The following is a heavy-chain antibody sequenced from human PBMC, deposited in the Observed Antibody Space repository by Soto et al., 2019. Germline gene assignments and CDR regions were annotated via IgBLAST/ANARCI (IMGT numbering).Heavy chain of an antibody. CDR3: ARRWGGDGLFLMDV. V-gene: IGHV1-69*02. J-gene: IGHJ6*02. CDR2: IIPILGIA. Sequence: QVQRVQSGAEVKKPGSSVKVSCKASGGTFSSYTISWVRQSPGQGLEWMGRIIPILGIANYAQQFQGRVKITAGNSTGTAYPELSSVRSADTAVYYCARRWGGDGLFLMDVWGQGTTVTVSS. CDR1: GGTFSSYT. D-gene: IGHD2-21*01.